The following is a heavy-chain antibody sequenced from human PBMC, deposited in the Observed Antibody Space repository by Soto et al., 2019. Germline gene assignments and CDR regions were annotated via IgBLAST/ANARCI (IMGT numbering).Heavy chain of an antibody. V-gene: IGHV1-18*04. CDR2: ISAYNGNT. J-gene: IGHJ3*02. CDR3: ARGRYDILTGYPRAFDI. Sequence: ASVKVSCKASGYTFTSYGISWVRQAPGQGLEWMGWISAYNGNTNYVQKLQGRVTMTTDTSTSTAYMELRSLRSDDTAVYYCARGRYDILTGYPRAFDIWGQGTMVTVSS. D-gene: IGHD3-9*01. CDR1: GYTFTSYG.